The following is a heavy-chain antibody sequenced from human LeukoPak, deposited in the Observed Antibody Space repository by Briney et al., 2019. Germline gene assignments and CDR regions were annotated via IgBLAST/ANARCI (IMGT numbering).Heavy chain of an antibody. D-gene: IGHD3-3*01. CDR2: ISFDGSQK. J-gene: IGHJ3*01. V-gene: IGHV3-33*01. CDR3: ARVFQGVEDAFDV. CDR1: GFTFSNYG. Sequence: PGGSLRLPCAASGFTFSNYGMHWVRQAPGKGLEWVALISFDGSQKYYADSVKGRFIISRDNAKNSLSLQMNSLTAEDTAVYYCARVFQGVEDAFDVWGQGTMVTVSS.